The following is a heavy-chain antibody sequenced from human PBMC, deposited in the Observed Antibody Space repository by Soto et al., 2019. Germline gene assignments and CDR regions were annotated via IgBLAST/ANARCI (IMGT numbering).Heavy chain of an antibody. J-gene: IGHJ4*02. CDR3: AKDRGGIQLCEDS. CDR1: GFTFSNYG. CDR2: MSYDGSSQ. D-gene: IGHD5-18*01. Sequence: QVQLVESGGGVVQPGRSLRLSCVASGFTFSNYGMHWVRQAPGKGLEWVAVMSYDGSSQYYADSVKGRFTISRDNSKNTLYLQMSGLRAEDTAVYYCAKDRGGIQLCEDSWGQGTLVTVSS. V-gene: IGHV3-30*18.